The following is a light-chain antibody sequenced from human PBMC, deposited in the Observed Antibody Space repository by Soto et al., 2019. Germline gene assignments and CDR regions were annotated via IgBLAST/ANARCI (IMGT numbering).Light chain of an antibody. J-gene: IGKJ4*01. V-gene: IGKV3-15*01. Sequence: EIVMTQSPGTLSVSPGKRATLSCRASQSVSSCLAWYQQKPGQAPRLLIYGASTRATGIPDRFSGSGSGTEFTLTISSLQSEDFAVYYCQQYEKWPPLTFGGGTKVEIK. CDR1: QSVSSC. CDR2: GAS. CDR3: QQYEKWPPLT.